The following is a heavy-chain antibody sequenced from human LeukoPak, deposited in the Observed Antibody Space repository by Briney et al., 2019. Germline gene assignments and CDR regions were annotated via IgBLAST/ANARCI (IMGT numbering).Heavy chain of an antibody. CDR3: AKVGYYDSSGYSSPYYFDY. V-gene: IGHV3-30*02. Sequence: SGGSLRLSCAASGFTFSSYGMHWVRQAPGKGLQWVAFIGFVESKKYYAGFVRGRFTISRDNSKNTVYLQMNSLRADDTAVYYCAKVGYYDSSGYSSPYYFDYWGQGTLVTVSS. J-gene: IGHJ4*02. CDR1: GFTFSSYG. D-gene: IGHD3-22*01. CDR2: IGFVESKK.